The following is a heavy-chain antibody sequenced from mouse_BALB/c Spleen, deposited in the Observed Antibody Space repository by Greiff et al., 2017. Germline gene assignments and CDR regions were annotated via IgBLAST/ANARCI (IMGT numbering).Heavy chain of an antibody. V-gene: IGHV5-12-2*01. D-gene: IGHD1-1*01. Sequence: EVKLMESGGGLVQPGGSLKLSCAASGFTFSSYTMSWVRQTPEKRLEWVAYISNGGGSTYYPDTVKGRFTISRDNAKNTLYLQMSSLKSEDTAMYYCARHLRFYYGSSYNYAMDYWGQGTSVTVSS. CDR1: GFTFSSYT. CDR3: ARHLRFYYGSSYNYAMDY. CDR2: ISNGGGST. J-gene: IGHJ4*01.